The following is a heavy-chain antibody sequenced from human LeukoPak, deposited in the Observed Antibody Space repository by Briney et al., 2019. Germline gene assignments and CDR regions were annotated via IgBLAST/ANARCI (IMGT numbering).Heavy chain of an antibody. CDR2: MSSNGGRT. CDR3: ARVGQSGNDHDAFDI. J-gene: IGHJ3*02. V-gene: IGHV3-64*01. D-gene: IGHD5-12*01. CDR1: GFTFSSYA. Sequence: PGGSLRLSCAASGFTFSSYAMHWVRQAPEKGLEYVSAMSSNGGRTYYANSVKGRFTISRDNSKNMLYLQMGSLRAEDMAVYYCARVGQSGNDHDAFDIWGQGTMVTVSS.